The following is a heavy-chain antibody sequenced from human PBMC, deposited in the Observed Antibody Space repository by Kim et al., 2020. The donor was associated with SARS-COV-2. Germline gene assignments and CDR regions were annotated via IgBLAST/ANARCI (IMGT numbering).Heavy chain of an antibody. CDR1: GYTLTELS. V-gene: IGHV1-24*01. D-gene: IGHD1-26*01. J-gene: IGHJ3*02. CDR2: FDPEDGET. CDR3: ATDRRGSYLYAFDI. Sequence: ASVKVSCKVSGYTLTELSMHWVRQAPGKGLEWMGGFDPEDGETIYAQKFQGRVTMTEDTSTDTAYMELSSLRSEDTAVYYCATDRRGSYLYAFDIWGQGQWSPSLQ.